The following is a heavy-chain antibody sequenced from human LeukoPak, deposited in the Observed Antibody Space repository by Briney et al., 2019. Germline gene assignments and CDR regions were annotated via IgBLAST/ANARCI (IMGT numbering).Heavy chain of an antibody. CDR2: FDPEDGET. CDR3: ATSIFGVVTPFDY. CDR1: GYTLTELS. J-gene: IGHJ4*02. Sequence: ASVKVSCKVSGYTLTELSMHWVRQAPGKGLEWLGGFDPEDGETIYAQKFQGRVTMTEDTSTDTAYMELSSLRSEDTAVYYCATSIFGVVTPFDYWGQGTLVTVSS. V-gene: IGHV1-24*01. D-gene: IGHD3-3*01.